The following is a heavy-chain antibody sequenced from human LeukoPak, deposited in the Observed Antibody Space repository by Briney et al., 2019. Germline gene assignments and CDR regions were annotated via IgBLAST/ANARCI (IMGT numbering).Heavy chain of an antibody. CDR3: ARYECSGGSCYPNWFDP. Sequence: ASVKVSCKASGYTFTSYGISWVRQAPGQGLEWMGWISAYNGNTNYAQRLQGRVTMTTDTSTSTAYMELRSLRSDDTAVYYCARYECSGGSCYPNWFDPWGQGTLVTVSS. J-gene: IGHJ5*02. CDR2: ISAYNGNT. CDR1: GYTFTSYG. D-gene: IGHD2-15*01. V-gene: IGHV1-18*01.